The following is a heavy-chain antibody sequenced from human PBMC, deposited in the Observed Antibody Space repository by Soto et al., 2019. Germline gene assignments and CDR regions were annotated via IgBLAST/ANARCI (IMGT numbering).Heavy chain of an antibody. CDR1: GGSISSGGYS. Sequence: QLQLQESGSGLVKPSQTLSLTCAVSGGSISSGGYSWSWIRQPPGKGLEWIGYIYHSGSTYYNPALRSRVTISVDRSKNQFSLKLSSVTAADTAVYYCAVHDLENWTSDYWGQGTLVTVSS. V-gene: IGHV4-30-2*01. D-gene: IGHD1-1*01. CDR3: AVHDLENWTSDY. CDR2: IYHSGST. J-gene: IGHJ4*02.